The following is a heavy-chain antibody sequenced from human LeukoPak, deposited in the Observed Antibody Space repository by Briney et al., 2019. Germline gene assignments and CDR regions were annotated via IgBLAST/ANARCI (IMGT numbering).Heavy chain of an antibody. CDR1: GGSFSGYY. D-gene: IGHD3-3*01. Sequence: PSETLSLTCAVYGGSFSGYYWSWIRQPPGKGLEWIGEINHSGSTNYNPSLKSRVTISVDTSKNQFSLKLSSVTAADTAVYYCARSRFWSGSYYFDYWGQGTLVTVSS. CDR2: INHSGST. CDR3: ARSRFWSGSYYFDY. J-gene: IGHJ4*02. V-gene: IGHV4-34*01.